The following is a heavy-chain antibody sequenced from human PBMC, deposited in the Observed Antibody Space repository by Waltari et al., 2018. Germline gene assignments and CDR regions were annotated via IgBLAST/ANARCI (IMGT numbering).Heavy chain of an antibody. CDR1: GFSISDNY. CDR3: ARDSKFDP. D-gene: IGHD4-4*01. J-gene: IGHJ5*02. CDR2: INSGGTT. V-gene: IGHV3-53*01. Sequence: EVQLVESGGGLIQPGGSLRLSCAASGFSISDNYMSWVRQAPGKGREWVSFINSGGTTDYADSVKGRFTISRDNSENTVYLQMSSLRAEDTAMYYCARDSKFDPWGQGTLVTVSS.